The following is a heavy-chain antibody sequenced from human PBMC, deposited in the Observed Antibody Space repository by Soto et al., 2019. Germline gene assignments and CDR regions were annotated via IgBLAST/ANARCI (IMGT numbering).Heavy chain of an antibody. CDR1: GFSFSSYT. V-gene: IGHV3-23*01. J-gene: IGHJ4*02. CDR2: VGLGAART. CDR3: ARDLYRRSGEFFAC. Sequence: EVQLLESGGGLVQPGGSLRLSCAASGFSFSSYTMSWVRQAPGKGLEWVSAVGLGAARTYSADSVKGRCTISRDDSKNTLYLPMHSLRVEVTSLYCCARDLYRRSGEFFACWCQGTLVTASS. D-gene: IGHD3-10*01.